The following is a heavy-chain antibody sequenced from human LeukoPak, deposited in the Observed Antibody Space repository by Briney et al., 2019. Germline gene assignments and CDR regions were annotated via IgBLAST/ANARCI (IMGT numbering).Heavy chain of an antibody. CDR1: GGSLSSYY. V-gene: IGHV4-59*01. D-gene: IGHD2-15*01. CDR3: ARALGGCSGGSCGYYFDY. J-gene: IGHJ4*02. CDR2: IYYSGST. Sequence: SETLSLTCTVSGGSLSSYYWSWIRQPPGKGLEWIGYIYYSGSTNYNPSLTSRVTISVDTSKNQFSLKLSSVTAADTAVYYCARALGGCSGGSCGYYFDYWGQGTLVTVSS.